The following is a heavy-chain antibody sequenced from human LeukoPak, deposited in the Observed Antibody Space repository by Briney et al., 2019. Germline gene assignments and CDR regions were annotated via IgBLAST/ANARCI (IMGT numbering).Heavy chain of an antibody. J-gene: IGHJ4*02. CDR2: ISYDGSNK. CDR3: ATIRDRRSGELYRIDY. V-gene: IGHV3-30-3*01. Sequence: PGGSLRLSCAASGFSFSNYAMHWVRQAPGKGLEWVAVISYDGSNKYYADSVKGRFTISRDNSENTLYLQMNSLRAEDTAVYYCATIRDRRSGELYRIDYWGQGPLVPVSS. CDR1: GFSFSNYA. D-gene: IGHD1-26*01.